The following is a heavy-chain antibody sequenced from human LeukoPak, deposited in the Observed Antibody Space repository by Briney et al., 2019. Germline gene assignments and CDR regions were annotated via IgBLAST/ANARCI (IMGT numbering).Heavy chain of an antibody. Sequence: GGSLRLSCAASGFTFSSYGMSWVRQAPGKGLEWVSLISTDGATTHYADSVKGRFTISRDNSKNTLYLQMSSLRIEDTAVYYCAKGEGGSGWYSPFDIWDQGTMVTVSS. CDR1: GFTFSSYG. D-gene: IGHD6-19*01. CDR3: AKGEGGSGWYSPFDI. CDR2: ISTDGATT. J-gene: IGHJ3*02. V-gene: IGHV3-23*01.